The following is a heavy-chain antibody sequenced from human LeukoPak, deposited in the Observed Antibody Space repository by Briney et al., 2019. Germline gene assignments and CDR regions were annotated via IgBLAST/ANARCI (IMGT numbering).Heavy chain of an antibody. V-gene: IGHV3-48*02. Sequence: GGSLRLSCAASGFIFTSYSMNWVRQAPGKGLEWVSYISASSSTIYYADSVKGRFIISRDNAKNSLYLQMNSLRDEDTAVYYCARDALHPRWFFDLWGRGTLLTVSS. CDR3: ARDALHPRWFFDL. CDR2: ISASSSTI. J-gene: IGHJ2*01. CDR1: GFIFTSYS.